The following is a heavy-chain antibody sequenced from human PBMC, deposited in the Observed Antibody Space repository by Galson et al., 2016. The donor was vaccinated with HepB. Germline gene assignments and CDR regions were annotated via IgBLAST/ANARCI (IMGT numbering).Heavy chain of an antibody. D-gene: IGHD5-24*01. CDR1: GFNFRDFS. J-gene: IGHJ3*01. CDR3: ARRVEGAFDF. CDR2: MNSGATSI. V-gene: IGHV3-23*01. Sequence: SLRLSCAASGFNFRDFSMGWVRQAPGKGLECVAAMNSGATSIYHANSVRGRFSVSRDDSKSTLNLQMDSRRVEDTAIYYCARRVEGAFDFWGQGTMVTVSP.